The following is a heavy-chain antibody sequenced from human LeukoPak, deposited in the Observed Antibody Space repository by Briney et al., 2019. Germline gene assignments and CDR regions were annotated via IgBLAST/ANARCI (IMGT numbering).Heavy chain of an antibody. J-gene: IGHJ5*02. CDR2: INHSGST. CDR3: ARGLSATTGGVFRRPKFWFDP. V-gene: IGHV4-34*01. Sequence: PSETLSLTCAVYGGSFSGYYWSWIRQPPGKGLEWIGEINHSGSTNYNPSLESRVTISVDTSKNQFSLKLSSVTAADTAVYYCARGLSATTGGVFRRPKFWFDPWGQGTLVTASS. D-gene: IGHD5-12*01. CDR1: GGSFSGYY.